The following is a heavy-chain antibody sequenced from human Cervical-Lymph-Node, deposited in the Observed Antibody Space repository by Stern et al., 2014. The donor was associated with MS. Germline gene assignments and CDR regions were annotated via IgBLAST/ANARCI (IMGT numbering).Heavy chain of an antibody. V-gene: IGHV4-59*08. CDR2: IYFSGST. Sequence: QVQLQESGPGLVKPSETLSLTCTVSGGSISSYYWSWIRQPPGKGLEWIGYIYFSGSTAYNSSLKSRVTISLDTSKNQFPLNLKAVTAADTAVYYCARSFDSSGYYYYGMDVWGQGTTVTVSS. CDR1: GGSISSYY. D-gene: IGHD6-25*01. CDR3: ARSFDSSGYYYYGMDV. J-gene: IGHJ6*02.